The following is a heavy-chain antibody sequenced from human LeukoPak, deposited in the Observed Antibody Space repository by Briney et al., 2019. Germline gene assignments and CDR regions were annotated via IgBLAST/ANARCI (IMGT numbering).Heavy chain of an antibody. CDR1: GGSISSYY. Sequence: PSETLSLTCTVSGGSISSYYWNWIRQPPGKGLEWIGYTYYSGSTNYNPSLKSRVTISVDTSKNQFSLKLSSVTAADTAVYYCASGADSSGYYSIFYFDYWGQGTLVTVSS. V-gene: IGHV4-59*01. CDR3: ASGADSSGYYSIFYFDY. J-gene: IGHJ4*02. CDR2: TYYSGST. D-gene: IGHD3-22*01.